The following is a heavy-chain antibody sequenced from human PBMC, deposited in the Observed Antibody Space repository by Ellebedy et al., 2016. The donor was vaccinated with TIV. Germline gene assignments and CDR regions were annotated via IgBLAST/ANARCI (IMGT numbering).Heavy chain of an antibody. J-gene: IGHJ4*02. V-gene: IGHV3-33*01. D-gene: IGHD3-16*01. Sequence: GESLKISXAASGFTFSRYGMHWVRQAPGKGLEWVAVIWHDGNTKNYADSVKGRFTISRDNSKNVLNLQMNSLRAEDSAVYYCARDPAQEDFGAIDYWGQGTLVTVSS. CDR3: ARDPAQEDFGAIDY. CDR2: IWHDGNTK. CDR1: GFTFSRYG.